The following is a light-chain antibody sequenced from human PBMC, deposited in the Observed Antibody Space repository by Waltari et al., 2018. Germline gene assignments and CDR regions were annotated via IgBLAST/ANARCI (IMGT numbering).Light chain of an antibody. V-gene: IGLV2-14*01. J-gene: IGLJ3*02. Sequence: QSALTQPASVSGSPGQSITISCSGTSSDIGAYKHVSWYQQHPGKAPKLMIYEVSNRPSGVANLFSGSKSGNTASLTISGLQADDESHYYCTSFTSSATWVVGGGTKVTVL. CDR3: TSFTSSATWV. CDR1: SSDIGAYKH. CDR2: EVS.